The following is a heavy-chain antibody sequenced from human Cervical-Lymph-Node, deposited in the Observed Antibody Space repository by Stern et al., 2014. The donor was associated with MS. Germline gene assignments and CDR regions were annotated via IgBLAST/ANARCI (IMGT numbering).Heavy chain of an antibody. J-gene: IGHJ3*02. CDR2: IIPIIGTA. V-gene: IGHV1-69*01. CDR1: GGTFSSYA. D-gene: IGHD3-10*01. Sequence: MQLVESGAEVKKPGSSVKVSCKASGGTFSSYAFSWVRQAPGQGLAWVGGIIPIIGTANYAQKFQGRVTITADESKKTVYMEVSSLRSEDTAVYYCARDQRHYGSGHYAFDIWGQGTMVTVSS. CDR3: ARDQRHYGSGHYAFDI.